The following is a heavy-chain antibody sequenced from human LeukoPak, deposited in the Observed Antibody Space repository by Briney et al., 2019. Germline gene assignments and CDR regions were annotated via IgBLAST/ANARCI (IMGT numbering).Heavy chain of an antibody. CDR3: AKDLGTSGWYTFDF. J-gene: IGHJ5*01. Sequence: RSQTLSLTCAISGDNVSSKNGAWNWIRQSPSRGLEWLGRTYYRSKWYDAYADSVKGRVPISPDTSKNQFSLHVYSVTPEDTAVYYCAKDLGTSGWYTFDFWGQGTLVTVSS. CDR1: GDNVSSKNGA. V-gene: IGHV6-1*01. CDR2: TYYRSKWYD. D-gene: IGHD6-19*01.